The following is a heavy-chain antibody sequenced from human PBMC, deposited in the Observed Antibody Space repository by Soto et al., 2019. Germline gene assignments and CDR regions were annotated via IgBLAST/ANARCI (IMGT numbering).Heavy chain of an antibody. CDR3: ARVQPGGYDFWSGYSFGMDV. D-gene: IGHD3-3*01. CDR2: ISSSGSTI. CDR1: GFTFSDYY. V-gene: IGHV3-11*01. Sequence: PGGSLRLSCAASGFTFSDYYMIWIRQAPGKGLEWVSYISSSGSTIYYADSVKGRFTISRDNAKNSLYLQMNSLRAEDTAVYYCARVQPGGYDFWSGYSFGMDVWGQGTTVTVSS. J-gene: IGHJ6*02.